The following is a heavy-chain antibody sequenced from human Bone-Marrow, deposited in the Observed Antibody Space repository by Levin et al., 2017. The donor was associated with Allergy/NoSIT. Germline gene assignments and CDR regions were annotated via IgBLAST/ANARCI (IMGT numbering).Heavy chain of an antibody. D-gene: IGHD2-15*01. J-gene: IGHJ5*02. Sequence: ASVKVSCKTSGDSFTSYNVYWVRQAPGQGLEWMGYINPNSGNTGYAQKFQGRVIMTRNSSITTAYMELSGLRFEDTAIYYCARGDCYSGSCYGPDWFDPWGQGNQVTVSS. CDR2: INPNSGNT. V-gene: IGHV1-8*01. CDR3: ARGDCYSGSCYGPDWFDP. CDR1: GDSFTSYN.